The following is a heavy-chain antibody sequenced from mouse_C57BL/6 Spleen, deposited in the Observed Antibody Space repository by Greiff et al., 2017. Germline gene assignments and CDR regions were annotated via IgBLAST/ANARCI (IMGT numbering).Heavy chain of an antibody. CDR1: GYAFSSSW. J-gene: IGHJ2*01. CDR2: IYPGDGYT. V-gene: IGHV1-82*01. Sequence: QVQLKQSGPELVKPGASVKLSCKASGYAFSSSWMNWVKQRPGKGLEWIGRIYPGDGYTNYNGKFKGKATLAADKSSSTAYVQLSSLTSEDSAVYFCASSYDYWGKGTTLTVSS. CDR3: ASSYDY.